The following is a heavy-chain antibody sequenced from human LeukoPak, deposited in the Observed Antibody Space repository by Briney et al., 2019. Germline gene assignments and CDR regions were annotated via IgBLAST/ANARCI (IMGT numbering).Heavy chain of an antibody. CDR3: ARGAVAGHFDY. V-gene: IGHV4-61*01. J-gene: IGHJ4*02. Sequence: SETLSLTCTVSGDSVSSGSYYRSWIRQPPGKGLEWIGYIYYSGSTNYNPSLKSRVTISVDTSKNQFSLKLSSVTAADTAVYYCARGAVAGHFDYWGQGTLVTVSS. CDR2: IYYSGST. CDR1: GDSVSSGSYY. D-gene: IGHD6-19*01.